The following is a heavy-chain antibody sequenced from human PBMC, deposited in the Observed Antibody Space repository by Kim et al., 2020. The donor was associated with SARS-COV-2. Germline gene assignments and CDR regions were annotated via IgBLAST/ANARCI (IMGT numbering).Heavy chain of an antibody. V-gene: IGHV4-31*03. CDR2: IYYSGST. CDR1: GGSISSGGYY. Sequence: SETLSLTCTVSGGSISSGGYYWSWIRQHPGKGLEWIGYIYYSGSTYYNPSLKSRVTISVDTSKNQFSLKLSPVTAADTAVYYCAREWIGLGSYLDHWGQGTLVTVSS. CDR3: AREWIGLGSYLDH. J-gene: IGHJ4*02. D-gene: IGHD3-10*01.